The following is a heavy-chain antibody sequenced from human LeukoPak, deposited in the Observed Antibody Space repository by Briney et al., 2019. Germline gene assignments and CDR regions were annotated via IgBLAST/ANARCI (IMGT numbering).Heavy chain of an antibody. J-gene: IGHJ4*02. CDR1: GLTFSGYW. CDR3: ARGSGDY. CDR2: IKPDGSEK. V-gene: IGHV3-7*04. Sequence: PGGSLRLSCAASGLTFSGYWMNWVRQAPGKGLEWVANIKPDGSEKYYVDSVKGRFTISRDNAKNSLYLQTTSLRAEDTAVYYCARGSGDYSGQGTLVTVSS.